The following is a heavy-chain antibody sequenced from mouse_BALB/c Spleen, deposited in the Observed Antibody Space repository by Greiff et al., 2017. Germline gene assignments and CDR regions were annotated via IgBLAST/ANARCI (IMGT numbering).Heavy chain of an antibody. CDR2: ISSGGSYT. V-gene: IGHV5-6*01. D-gene: IGHD2-4*01. CDR3: ARHGDYDAHAMDY. CDR1: GFTFSSYG. J-gene: IGHJ4*01. Sequence: EVQRVESGGDLVKPGGSLKLSCAASGFTFSSYGMSWVRQTPDKRLEWVATISSGGSYTYYPDSVKGRFTISRDNAKNTLYLQMSSLKSEDTAMYYCARHGDYDAHAMDYWGQGTSVTVSS.